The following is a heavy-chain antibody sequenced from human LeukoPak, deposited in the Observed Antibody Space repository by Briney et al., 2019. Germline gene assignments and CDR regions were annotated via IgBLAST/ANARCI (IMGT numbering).Heavy chain of an antibody. CDR2: ISYDGSNK. J-gene: IGHJ4*02. D-gene: IGHD6-19*01. Sequence: GRSLRLSCAASGFTFSSYAMHWVRQAPGKGLEWVAVISYDGSNKYYADSVKGRFTISRDNSKNTLYLQMNSLRAEDTAVYYCARHSSGWYAIDYWGQGTLVPVSS. CDR1: GFTFSSYA. CDR3: ARHSSGWYAIDY. V-gene: IGHV3-30-3*01.